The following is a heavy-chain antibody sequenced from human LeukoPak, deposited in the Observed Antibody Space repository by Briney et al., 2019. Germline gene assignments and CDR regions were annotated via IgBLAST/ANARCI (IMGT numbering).Heavy chain of an antibody. CDR3: ARDSISSDYYGSGSYYNVFFRFDP. J-gene: IGHJ5*02. D-gene: IGHD3-10*01. CDR1: GGSISSYY. Sequence: SETLSLTCTVSGGSISSYYWSWIRQPPGKGLEWIGYIYYSGSTNYNPSLKSRVTISVDTSKNQFSLKLSSVTVADTAVYYCARDSISSDYYGSGSYYNVFFRFDPWGQGTLVTVSS. CDR2: IYYSGST. V-gene: IGHV4-59*12.